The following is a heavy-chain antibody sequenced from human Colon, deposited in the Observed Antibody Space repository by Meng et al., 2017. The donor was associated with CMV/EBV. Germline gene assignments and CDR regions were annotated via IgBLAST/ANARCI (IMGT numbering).Heavy chain of an antibody. CDR1: GFTFSGYW. CDR3: ARPRDGYSPFDL. J-gene: IGHJ4*02. Sequence: GGSLKISCAASGFTFSGYWMHWVRQAPGKGLVWVARLNNDGTYMTYADSVRDRFAISRDNAKNTVYLQMNSLTADDTAVYYCARPRDGYSPFDLWGQGTLVTVSS. V-gene: IGHV3-74*03. CDR2: LNNDGTYM. D-gene: IGHD5-18*01.